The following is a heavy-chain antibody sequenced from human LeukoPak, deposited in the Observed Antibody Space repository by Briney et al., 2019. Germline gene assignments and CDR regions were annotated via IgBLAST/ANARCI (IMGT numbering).Heavy chain of an antibody. CDR3: TRGGSVTTGPIDH. CDR1: GFMFVTYE. CDR2: ISSSGKTI. J-gene: IGHJ4*02. Sequence: PGGSLRLSCAASGFMFVTYEMTWVRQALGGGLEWIAYISSSGKTIYYADPVRGRFTVARDNARSSLYLDMNSLRVEDTAFYFCTRGGSVTTGPIDHWGQGTLVTVSS. D-gene: IGHD1-1*01. V-gene: IGHV3-48*03.